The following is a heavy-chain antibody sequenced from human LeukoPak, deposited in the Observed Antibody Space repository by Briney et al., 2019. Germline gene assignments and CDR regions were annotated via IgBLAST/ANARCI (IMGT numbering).Heavy chain of an antibody. V-gene: IGHV3-30*18. CDR3: AKDLVVIPGVTYYYCAMDV. CDR2: ISYDGSNK. CDR1: GFTFSSYG. D-gene: IGHD2-2*01. J-gene: IGHJ6*02. Sequence: GGSLRLSCAASGFTFSSYGMHWVRQAPGKGLEWVAIISYDGSNKYYADSVKGRFTISRDNSKNTLYVQMNSLRAEDTAVYYCAKDLVVIPGVTYYYCAMDVWGQGTTVTVSS.